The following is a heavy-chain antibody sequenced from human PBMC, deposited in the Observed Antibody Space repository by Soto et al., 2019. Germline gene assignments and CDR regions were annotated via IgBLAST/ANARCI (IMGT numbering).Heavy chain of an antibody. Sequence: SETLSLTCTVSGGSISSSSYYWGWIRQPPGKGLEWIGSIYYSGSTYYNPSLKSRVTISVDTSKNQFSLKLSSVTAADTAVYYCARPGVLAAAGFLEDYGMDVWGQGTTGTVSS. CDR3: ARPGVLAAAGFLEDYGMDV. D-gene: IGHD6-13*01. CDR1: GGSISSSSYY. J-gene: IGHJ6*02. CDR2: IYYSGST. V-gene: IGHV4-39*01.